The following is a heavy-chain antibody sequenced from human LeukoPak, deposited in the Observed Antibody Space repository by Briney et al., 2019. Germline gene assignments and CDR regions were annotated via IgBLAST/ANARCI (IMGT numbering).Heavy chain of an antibody. V-gene: IGHV4-59*01. J-gene: IGHJ5*02. Sequence: PSETLSLTCTVSGGSISSYYWSWIRQPPGKGLEWIGYIYYSGSTNYNPSLKSRVTISVDTSKNQFSLKLSSVTAADTAVYYCARGLRRGGCNSRINWFDPWGQGTLVTVSS. CDR1: GGSISSYY. D-gene: IGHD5-24*01. CDR3: ARGLRRGGCNSRINWFDP. CDR2: IYYSGST.